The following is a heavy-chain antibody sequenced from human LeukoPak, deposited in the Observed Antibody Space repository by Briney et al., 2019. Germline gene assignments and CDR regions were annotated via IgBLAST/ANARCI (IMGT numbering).Heavy chain of an antibody. CDR3: ARLDTYYYDSKGMDV. CDR1: GFTFSSFA. D-gene: IGHD3-22*01. J-gene: IGHJ6*02. CDR2: ISSSGSTI. Sequence: GGSLRLSCAASGFTFSSFAMHWVRQAPGKGLEWVSYISSSGSTIYYADSVKGRFTISRDNAKNSLYLQMNSLRAEDTAVYYCARLDTYYYDSKGMDVWGQGTTVTVSS. V-gene: IGHV3-48*04.